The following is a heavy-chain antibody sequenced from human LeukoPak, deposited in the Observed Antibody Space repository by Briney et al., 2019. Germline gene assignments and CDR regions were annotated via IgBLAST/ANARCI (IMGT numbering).Heavy chain of an antibody. Sequence: GGSLRLSCAASGFVFSRYAMSWVRQAPGKGPEWVSVMGGGDDDRYYIDSVKGRFTISRDNSKNTVALQMNSLRPEGTAIYYCAKDAWSGNGIYDPFDIWGQGTMVTVSS. V-gene: IGHV3-23*01. CDR3: AKDAWSGNGIYDPFDI. J-gene: IGHJ3*02. CDR2: MGGGDDDR. D-gene: IGHD2/OR15-2a*01. CDR1: GFVFSRYA.